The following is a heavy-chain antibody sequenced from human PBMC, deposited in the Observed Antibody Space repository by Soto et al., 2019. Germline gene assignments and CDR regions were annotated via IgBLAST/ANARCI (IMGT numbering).Heavy chain of an antibody. V-gene: IGHV3-15*07. CDR1: GFTFSNAW. J-gene: IGHJ4*02. Sequence: EVQLVESGGGLVKPGGSLRLSCAASGFTFSNAWMNWVRQAPGKGLEWVGRIKSKTDGGTTDYAGPVKGRFTISRDDSTNTLYLQMTSLKTEDTAVYYCTTAGTGWYPAVDYWGQGTLVTVSS. D-gene: IGHD6-19*01. CDR2: IKSKTDGGTT. CDR3: TTAGTGWYPAVDY.